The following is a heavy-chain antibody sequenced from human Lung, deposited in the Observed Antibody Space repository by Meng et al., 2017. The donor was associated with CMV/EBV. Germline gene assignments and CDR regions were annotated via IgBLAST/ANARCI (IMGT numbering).Heavy chain of an antibody. CDR2: IGTVGDT. CDR3: ARARSPTHFDY. Sequence: GESLKISCTASGFTFSTYDFHWVRQPTGKGLEWVSSIGTVGDTYSIGSVKGRFIISREDAKNSVYLQMHGLRDGDTGLYYCARARSPTHFDYWGQGALVTVSS. V-gene: IGHV3-13*01. J-gene: IGHJ4*02. CDR1: GFTFSTYD.